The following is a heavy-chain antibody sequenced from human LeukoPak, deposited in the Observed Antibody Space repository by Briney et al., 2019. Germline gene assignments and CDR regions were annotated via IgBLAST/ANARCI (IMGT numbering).Heavy chain of an antibody. CDR2: MNPNSGNT. V-gene: IGHV1-8*01. CDR3: ARGYYTIGYGYGYSWFDP. D-gene: IGHD5-18*01. J-gene: IGHJ5*02. CDR1: GYTFTSYD. Sequence: GASVKVSCKASGYTFTSYDINRVRQATGQGLEWMGWMNPNSGNTGYAQKFQGRVTMTRNASISTAYMELSSMRSEDTAVYYCARGYYTIGYGYGYSWFDPWGQGTLVTVSS.